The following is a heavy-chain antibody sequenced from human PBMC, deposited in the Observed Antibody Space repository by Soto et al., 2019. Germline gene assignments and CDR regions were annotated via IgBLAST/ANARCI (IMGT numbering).Heavy chain of an antibody. CDR1: GYTFTGYY. Sequence: GASVKVSCKASGYTFTGYYMHWVRQAPGQGLEWMGWINANSGGTKYAQKFLGRVTMTRDTSISTAYMELSRLTSDDPAVYYCAIAGLPAIEMDTNFWGRGSLVTVTS. CDR2: INANSGGT. V-gene: IGHV1-2*02. J-gene: IGHJ4*02. D-gene: IGHD2-2*02. CDR3: AIAGLPAIEMDTNF.